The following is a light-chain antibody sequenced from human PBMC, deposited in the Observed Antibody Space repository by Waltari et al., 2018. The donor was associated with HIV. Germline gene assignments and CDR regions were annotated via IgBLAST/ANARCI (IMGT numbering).Light chain of an antibody. CDR3: QQYGSSLWT. V-gene: IGKV3-20*01. CDR1: QSVSSSY. CDR2: AAS. Sequence: EIALTPSPGTLPLSPGERGTLSCRASQSVSSSYLAWYQQKPGQAPRLLIYAASTRATGIPDRFSGSGSGTDFNLTISRLEPEDFAVYYCQQYGSSLWTFGQGTKVEVK. J-gene: IGKJ1*01.